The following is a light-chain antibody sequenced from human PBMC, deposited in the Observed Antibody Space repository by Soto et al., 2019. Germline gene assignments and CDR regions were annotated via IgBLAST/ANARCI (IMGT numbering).Light chain of an antibody. V-gene: IGKV3-20*01. Sequence: EIVLTQSPSTQTLSPGERTTLSCTASQSVSSSLVWYQQKPGQAPRLIIYGASSRATGIPDSFSGSGSGTDFSLTISRLEPEDFAVYYCHQYGSSPTTLGQGTKVDIK. CDR2: GAS. CDR3: HQYGSSPTT. CDR1: QSVSSS. J-gene: IGKJ1*01.